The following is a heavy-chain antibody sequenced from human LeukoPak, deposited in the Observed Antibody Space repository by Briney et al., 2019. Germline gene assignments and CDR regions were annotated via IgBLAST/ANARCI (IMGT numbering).Heavy chain of an antibody. D-gene: IGHD3-3*02. J-gene: IGHJ4*02. V-gene: IGHV4-34*01. CDR1: GGSFSGYY. CDR2: INHSGST. Sequence: SETLSLTCAVYGGSFSGYYWSWIRQPPGKGLEWIGEINHSGSTNYNPSLKSRVTISVDTSKNQFSLKLSSVTAADTAVYYCARGRGIRRSAIGYWGQGTLVTVSS. CDR3: ARGRGIRRSAIGY.